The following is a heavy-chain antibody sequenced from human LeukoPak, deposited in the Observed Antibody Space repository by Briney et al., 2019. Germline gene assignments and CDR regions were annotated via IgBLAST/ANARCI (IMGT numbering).Heavy chain of an antibody. Sequence: GGSLGLSCAASGFTFSSYAMSWVRQAPGKGLEWVSAISGSGGSTYYADSVKGRFTISRDNSKNTLYLQMNSLRAEDTAVYYCAKDETASLYSSGWYNAFDIWGQGTMVTVSS. V-gene: IGHV3-23*01. J-gene: IGHJ3*02. CDR1: GFTFSSYA. D-gene: IGHD6-19*01. CDR3: AKDETASLYSSGWYNAFDI. CDR2: ISGSGGST.